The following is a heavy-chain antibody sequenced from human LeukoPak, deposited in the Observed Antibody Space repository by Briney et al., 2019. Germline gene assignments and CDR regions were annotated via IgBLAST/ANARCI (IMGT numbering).Heavy chain of an antibody. J-gene: IGHJ5*02. CDR2: TYYRSEWHT. D-gene: IGHD1-26*01. CDR3: ASGWALS. Sequence: SQTLSLTCAVSGDSVSNKNAAWNWIRQSPSRGLEWLGRTYYRSEWHTDYAFSVKGRITINADTSKNQFSLQLGYVTPEDTAVYYCASGWALSWGQGTLITVSS. V-gene: IGHV6-1*01. CDR1: GDSVSNKNAA.